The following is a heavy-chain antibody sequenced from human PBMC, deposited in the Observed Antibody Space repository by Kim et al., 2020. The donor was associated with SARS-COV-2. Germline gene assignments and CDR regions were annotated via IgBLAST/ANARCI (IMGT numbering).Heavy chain of an antibody. CDR1: GFTFSDYY. J-gene: IGHJ6*02. V-gene: IGHV3-11*06. Sequence: GGSLRLSCAASGFTFSDYYMSWIRQAPGKGLEWVSYISSSSSYTNYADSVKGRFTISRDNAKNSLYLQMNSLRAEDTAVYYCARDGRTTQDIVVVVEYYYYGMDVWGQGTTVTVSS. D-gene: IGHD2-15*01. CDR3: ARDGRTTQDIVVVVEYYYYGMDV. CDR2: ISSSSSYT.